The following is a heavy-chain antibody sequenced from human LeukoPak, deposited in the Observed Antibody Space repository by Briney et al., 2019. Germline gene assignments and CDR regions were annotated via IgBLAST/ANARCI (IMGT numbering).Heavy chain of an antibody. Sequence: GGSLRLSCAASGFTFADYTMHWVRQAPGKGLEWVSLISWDGGSTYYADSVKGRFTISRDNRKNSLYLQMNSLRTEDTALYYCAKGESSNWYTTSDYWGQGTLVTVSS. V-gene: IGHV3-43*01. CDR1: GFTFADYT. J-gene: IGHJ4*02. CDR3: AKGESSNWYTTSDY. D-gene: IGHD6-13*01. CDR2: ISWDGGST.